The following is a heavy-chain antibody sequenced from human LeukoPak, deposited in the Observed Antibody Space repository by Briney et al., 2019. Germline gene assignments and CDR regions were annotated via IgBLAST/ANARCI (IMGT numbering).Heavy chain of an antibody. J-gene: IGHJ4*01. CDR3: ARGRGIQLKYYFDH. Sequence: GGSLRLSCSASGFTFDFYDLNWVRQAPGKGVEWISYISSGASTIFYADSVKGRFYITRDNAKNSLYLQMNSLRAEDTAVYYCARGRGIQLKYYFDHWGHGTLVTVSS. D-gene: IGHD5-18*01. CDR2: ISSGASTI. CDR1: GFTFDFYD. V-gene: IGHV3-48*03.